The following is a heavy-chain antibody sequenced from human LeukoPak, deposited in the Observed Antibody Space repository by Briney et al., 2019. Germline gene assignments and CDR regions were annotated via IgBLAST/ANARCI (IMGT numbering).Heavy chain of an antibody. D-gene: IGHD6-13*01. CDR1: GGSISSGGYY. Sequence: SETLSLTCTVSGGSISSGGYYWRWIRQHPGKGLEWIGYIYYSGSTYYNPSLKSRVTISVDTSKNQFSLKLSSVTAADTAVYYCAREEVAFSSSWYDPWGQGTLVTVSS. J-gene: IGHJ5*02. V-gene: IGHV4-31*03. CDR3: AREEVAFSSSWYDP. CDR2: IYYSGST.